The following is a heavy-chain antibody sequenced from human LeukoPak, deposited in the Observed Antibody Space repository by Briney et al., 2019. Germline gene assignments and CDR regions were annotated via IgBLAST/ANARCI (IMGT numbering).Heavy chain of an antibody. J-gene: IGHJ4*02. Sequence: HPGGSLRLSCAASGFTFSSYAMHWVRQAPGKGLEYVSAISSNGGSTYYANSVKGRFTISRDNSKNTLYLQMGSLRAEDMAVYYCARDLEPGPFGWTGVDYWGQGTLVTVSS. D-gene: IGHD6-19*01. CDR3: ARDLEPGPFGWTGVDY. CDR1: GFTFSSYA. V-gene: IGHV3-64*01. CDR2: ISSNGGST.